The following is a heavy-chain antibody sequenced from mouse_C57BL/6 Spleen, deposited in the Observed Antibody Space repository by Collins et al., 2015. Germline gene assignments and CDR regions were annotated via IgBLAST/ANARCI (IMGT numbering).Heavy chain of an antibody. V-gene: IGHV3-1*01. CDR2: ISYSGFT. Sequence: EWMGYISYSGFTNYNPSLKSRISITHETSKNHFFLKLNSVTTEDTATYYCARASVVATDYFAMDDWGQGTSVTVSS. CDR3: ARASVVATDYFAMDD. D-gene: IGHD1-1*01. J-gene: IGHJ4*01.